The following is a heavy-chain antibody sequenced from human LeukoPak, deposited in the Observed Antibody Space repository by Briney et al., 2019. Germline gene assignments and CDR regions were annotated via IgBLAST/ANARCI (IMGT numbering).Heavy chain of an antibody. Sequence: ASVKVSCKASGYTFSTFYMHWVRQAPGQGLEWMGLINPSGGRTSYTQKFQDRVTVTRDTSTNTVYLELSSLRYEDTAVYYCARGCCEGSIEVAGHDYWGQGTLVFVS. V-gene: IGHV1-46*01. D-gene: IGHD6-19*01. J-gene: IGHJ4*02. CDR2: INPSGGRT. CDR3: ARGCCEGSIEVAGHDY. CDR1: GYTFSTFY.